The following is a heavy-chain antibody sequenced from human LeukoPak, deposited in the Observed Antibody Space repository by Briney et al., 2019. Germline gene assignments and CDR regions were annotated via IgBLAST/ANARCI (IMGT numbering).Heavy chain of an antibody. CDR3: AKRADSSAHSFDY. Sequence: GGSLRLSCAASGFTFSSYSMNWVRQAPGKGLEWVSAISGSGGSTDYADSVKGRFTISRDNAKNSLYLQMDSLRVEDTAVYYCAKRADSSAHSFDYWGQGTLVTVSS. V-gene: IGHV3-23*01. CDR1: GFTFSSYS. J-gene: IGHJ4*02. CDR2: ISGSGGST. D-gene: IGHD3-22*01.